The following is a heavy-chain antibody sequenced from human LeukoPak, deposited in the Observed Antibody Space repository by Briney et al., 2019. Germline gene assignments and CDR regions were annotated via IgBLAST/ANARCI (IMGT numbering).Heavy chain of an antibody. J-gene: IGHJ4*02. CDR3: ARGLGAVAGFGRV. CDR1: GGSFSGYY. V-gene: IGHV4-34*01. CDR2: ITHSGST. D-gene: IGHD6-19*01. Sequence: SETLSLTCAVYGGSFSGYYWSWIRQPPGKGLEWIGEITHSGSTNYNPSLKGRVTISVDTSKNQFPLKLSSVTAADTAVYYCARGLGAVAGFGRVWGQGTLVTVSS.